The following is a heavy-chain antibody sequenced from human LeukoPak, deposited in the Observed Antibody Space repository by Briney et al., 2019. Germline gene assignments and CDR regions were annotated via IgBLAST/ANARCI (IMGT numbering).Heavy chain of an antibody. Sequence: GGSLRLSCAASGFSVSSNYMNWVRQAPGKGLEWVSIIYSGGATYYADSVKGRFTVSRDNSKNTLYLQMSSLRAEDTAVYYCAKDERNWNYNLASQTYDWGQGTLVTVSS. D-gene: IGHD1-7*01. CDR2: IYSGGAT. CDR1: GFSVSSNY. J-gene: IGHJ4*02. V-gene: IGHV3-53*01. CDR3: AKDERNWNYNLASQTYD.